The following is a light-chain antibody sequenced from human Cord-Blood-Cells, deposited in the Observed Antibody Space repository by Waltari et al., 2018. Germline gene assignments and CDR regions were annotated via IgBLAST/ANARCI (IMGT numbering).Light chain of an antibody. V-gene: IGKV1-8*01. Sequence: AIRIPQSPSSLSASTGDSVTITCRASQGISTYLAWYQQKPGKAPKLLIYAASTLQSGVPSRFSGSGSGTDFTLTISCLQSEDFATYYCQQYYSYPYTFGQGTKLEIK. CDR3: QQYYSYPYT. CDR2: AAS. J-gene: IGKJ2*01. CDR1: QGISTY.